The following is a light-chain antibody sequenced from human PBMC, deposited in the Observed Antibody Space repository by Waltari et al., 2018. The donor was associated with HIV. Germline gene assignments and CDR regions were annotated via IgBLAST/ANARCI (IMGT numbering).Light chain of an antibody. V-gene: IGLV2-14*01. CDR3: SSDTGSSTLVV. J-gene: IGLJ3*02. Sequence: QSALTQPASVSGAPGQSFTISCTGSSSAGGGYNYVSWYQQHPGKAPKLMIYEVSNRPAGVPIRVSGCKAGNTDSQTISGLHAEDEADYYRSSDTGSSTLVVVGGGSKLRVL. CDR2: EVS. CDR1: SSAGGGYNY.